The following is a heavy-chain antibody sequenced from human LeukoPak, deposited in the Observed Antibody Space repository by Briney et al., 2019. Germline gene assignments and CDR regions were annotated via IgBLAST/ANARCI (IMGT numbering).Heavy chain of an antibody. CDR3: EKDAHNEGYSYGFDY. V-gene: IGHV3-30*18. D-gene: IGHD5-18*01. J-gene: IGHJ4*02. CDR2: ISYDGSNK. CDR1: GFTFSSYG. Sequence: GRSLRLSCAASGFTFSSYGMHWARQASCKGLVRVAVISYDGSNKYYADSVKGRFTISRDNSKNTLYLQMNSLRAEDTAVYYCEKDAHNEGYSYGFDYWGQGTLVTVSS.